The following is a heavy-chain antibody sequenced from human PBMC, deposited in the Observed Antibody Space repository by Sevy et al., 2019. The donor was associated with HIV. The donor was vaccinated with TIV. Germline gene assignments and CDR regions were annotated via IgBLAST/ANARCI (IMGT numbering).Heavy chain of an antibody. D-gene: IGHD3-10*01. J-gene: IGHJ3*02. V-gene: IGHV4-4*07. Sequence: SETLSLTYTVSSGSLSSYYLTWIRQPAGKGLQWIGHIYSSGSTNYNPSLKGRVTMSVDTSKNQFSLKLSSVTAADTAVYYCARGGGYFDDGFDIWGQGTMVTVSS. CDR2: IYSSGST. CDR3: ARGGGYFDDGFDI. CDR1: SGSLSSYY.